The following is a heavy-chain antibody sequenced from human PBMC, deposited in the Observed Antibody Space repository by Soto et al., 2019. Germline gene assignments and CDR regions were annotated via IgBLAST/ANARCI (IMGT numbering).Heavy chain of an antibody. D-gene: IGHD3-16*01. Sequence: GGSLRLSCAASGFTFSSYAMHWVRQAPGKGLEWVAVISYDGSNKYYADSVKGRFTISRDNSKNTLYLQMNSLRAEDTAVYYCARGDYYDPNGPFSDAFDIWGPGTMVTVSS. V-gene: IGHV3-30-3*01. J-gene: IGHJ3*02. CDR1: GFTFSSYA. CDR2: ISYDGSNK. CDR3: ARGDYYDPNGPFSDAFDI.